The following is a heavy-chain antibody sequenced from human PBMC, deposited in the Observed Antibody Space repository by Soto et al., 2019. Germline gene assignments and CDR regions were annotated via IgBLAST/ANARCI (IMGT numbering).Heavy chain of an antibody. Sequence: GASLKISCKGSGYSFTNYWISWVRQMPGKGLEWMGRIDPSDSYIKYSPSFQGHVTISADNSISTAYLQWSSLKASDTAMYYCARHDCSSTRCYNFGMDVWGQGTTVTVS. CDR2: IDPSDSYI. J-gene: IGHJ6*02. V-gene: IGHV5-10-1*01. CDR1: GYSFTNYW. D-gene: IGHD2-2*02. CDR3: ARHDCSSTRCYNFGMDV.